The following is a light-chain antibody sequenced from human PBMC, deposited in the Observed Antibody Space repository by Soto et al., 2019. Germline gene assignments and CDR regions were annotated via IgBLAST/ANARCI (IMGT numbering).Light chain of an antibody. CDR1: QSISSY. Sequence: DIQMTQSPSSLSASVGDRVTITCRASQSISSYLNWYQQKPGKAPKLLIYAASSLQSGVPSRFSGSGSGTDFTLTIRRLQPEDFATYYCQQSYSTPYTLGQGTKLEIK. V-gene: IGKV1-39*01. CDR3: QQSYSTPYT. CDR2: AAS. J-gene: IGKJ2*01.